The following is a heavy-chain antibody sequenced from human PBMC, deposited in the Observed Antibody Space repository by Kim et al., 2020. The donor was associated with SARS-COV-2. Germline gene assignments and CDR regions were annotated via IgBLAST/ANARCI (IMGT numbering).Heavy chain of an antibody. D-gene: IGHD6-13*01. CDR2: ISWDGGST. Sequence: GGSLRLSCAASGFTFDDYTMHWVRQAPGKGLEWVSLISWDGGSTYYAHSVKGRFTISRDNSKNSLYLQMNSLRTEDTALYYCAKSFQTYLAAADPSDAFDIWGQGTMVTVSS. CDR3: AKSFQTYLAAADPSDAFDI. CDR1: GFTFDDYT. J-gene: IGHJ3*02. V-gene: IGHV3-43*01.